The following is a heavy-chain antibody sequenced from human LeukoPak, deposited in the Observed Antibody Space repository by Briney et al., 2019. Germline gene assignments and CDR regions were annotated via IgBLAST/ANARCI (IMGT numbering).Heavy chain of an antibody. J-gene: IGHJ3*02. CDR2: ITSNGDRT. Sequence: GSLRLSCAASGFTFSNSAMHWVRQAPGKGPEYVPAITSNGDRTYYANSVKGRFTISRDNSKNTLYLQMGSLRAEDMAVYYCARVGSWDAFDIWGQGTMVTVSS. CDR3: ARVGSWDAFDI. V-gene: IGHV3-64*01. D-gene: IGHD1-26*01. CDR1: GFTFSNSA.